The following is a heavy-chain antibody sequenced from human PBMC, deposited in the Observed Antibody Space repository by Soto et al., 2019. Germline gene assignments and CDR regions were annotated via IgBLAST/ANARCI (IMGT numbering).Heavy chain of an antibody. CDR2: ISSSSSYI. CDR3: ARERTYSSSSYYYYGTDV. Sequence: GGSLRLACAASGFTFSSYSMNWVRPAPGKGLEWVSSISSSSSYISYADSVKGRFTISRDNAKNSLYLQINSLRAEDTAVYYCARERTYSSSSYYYYGTDVWGQGTTVTVSS. J-gene: IGHJ6*02. CDR1: GFTFSSYS. D-gene: IGHD6-6*01. V-gene: IGHV3-21*01.